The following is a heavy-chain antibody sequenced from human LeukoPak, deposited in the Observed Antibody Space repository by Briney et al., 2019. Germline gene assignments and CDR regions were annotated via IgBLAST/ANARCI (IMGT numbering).Heavy chain of an antibody. J-gene: IGHJ5*02. CDR1: GGSISSGDYY. CDR3: ARDYYDSSGYYDPQDNWFDP. CDR2: IYYSGST. V-gene: IGHV4-30-4*01. Sequence: SQILSLTCTVSGGSISSGDYYWSWIRQPPGKGLEWIGYIYYSGSTYYNPSLKSRVTISVDTSKNQFSLKLSSVTAADTAVYYCARDYYDSSGYYDPQDNWFDPWGQGTLVTVSS. D-gene: IGHD3-22*01.